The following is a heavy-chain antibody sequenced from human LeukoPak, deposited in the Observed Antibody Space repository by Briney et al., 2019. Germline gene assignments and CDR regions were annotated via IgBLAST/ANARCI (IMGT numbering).Heavy chain of an antibody. V-gene: IGHV3-21*01. CDR3: VRDSSWFDN. Sequence: GGSLRLSCAASGFTFGSYSMNWVRQAPGKGLEWVSSISTSSDYIYYADSVKGRFTISRDNAKNSLYLQMNILRVEDTAVYYCVRDSSWFDNWGQGTLVTVSS. CDR2: ISTSSDYI. D-gene: IGHD6-13*01. CDR1: GFTFGSYS. J-gene: IGHJ4*02.